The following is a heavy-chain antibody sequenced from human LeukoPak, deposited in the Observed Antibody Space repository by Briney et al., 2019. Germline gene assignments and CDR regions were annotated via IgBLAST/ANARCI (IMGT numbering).Heavy chain of an antibody. CDR2: IYYSGST. J-gene: IGHJ4*02. V-gene: IGHV4-39*07. D-gene: IGHD6-19*01. Sequence: PSETLSLTCTVSGGSISSSSYYWGWIRQPPGKGLEWIGSIYYSGSTYYNPSLKSRVTISVDTSKNQFSLKLSSVTAADTAVYYCARGPRDLIAVAGTGVDYWGQGTLVTVSS. CDR1: GGSISSSSYY. CDR3: ARGPRDLIAVAGTGVDY.